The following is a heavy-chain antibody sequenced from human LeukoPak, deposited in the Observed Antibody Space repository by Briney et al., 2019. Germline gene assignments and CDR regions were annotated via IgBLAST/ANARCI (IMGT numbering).Heavy chain of an antibody. V-gene: IGHV4-59*01. CDR2: IYYSGST. D-gene: IGHD4-17*01. J-gene: IGHJ3*02. CDR1: GGSISSYY. CDR3: ARGGDYGDYVDAFDI. Sequence: SETLSLTCTVSGGSISSYYWSWIRQLPGKGLEWIGYIYYSGSTNYNPSLKSRVTISVDTSKNQFSLKLSSVTAADTAVYYCARGGDYGDYVDAFDIWGQGTMVTVSS.